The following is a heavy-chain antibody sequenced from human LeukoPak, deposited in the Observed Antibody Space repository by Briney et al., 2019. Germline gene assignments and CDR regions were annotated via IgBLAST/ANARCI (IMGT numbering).Heavy chain of an antibody. J-gene: IGHJ2*01. V-gene: IGHV3-23*01. CDR3: AKRVPSGWYFDL. Sequence: PGGSLRLSCAASGFTFSSNTMTWVRQVSGKGLEWVSSIRGGGSDTHYAGTVRGRFTISRDNSKNTLYLQMNSLRAEDTAVYYCAKRVPSGWYFDLWGRGTLVTVSS. CDR1: GFTFSSNT. D-gene: IGHD3-10*01. CDR2: IRGGGSDT.